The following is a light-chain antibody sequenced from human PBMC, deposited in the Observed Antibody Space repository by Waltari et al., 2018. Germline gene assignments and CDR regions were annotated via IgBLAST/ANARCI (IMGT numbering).Light chain of an antibody. V-gene: IGLV1-44*01. Sequence: QSEMSQPPPVSGTPGQADTISCSGRSSNVGISVDNWSQQLPGTAPKLLIYRDDQRPSGVPDRFSGSKSGTSASLAISGLQSEDEADYYCAAWDDSLSGGWVFGAGTKLTVL. J-gene: IGLJ3*02. CDR3: AAWDDSLSGGWV. CDR2: RDD. CDR1: SSNVGISV.